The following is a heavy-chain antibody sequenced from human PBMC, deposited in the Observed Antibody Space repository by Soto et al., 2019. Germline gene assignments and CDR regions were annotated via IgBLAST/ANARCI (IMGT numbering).Heavy chain of an antibody. D-gene: IGHD1-26*01. CDR2: IYYSGST. CDR3: AREGGIVGATAADY. J-gene: IGHJ4*02. V-gene: IGHV4-31*03. CDR1: GGSISSGGYY. Sequence: QVQLQESGPGLVKPSQTLSLTCTVSGGSISSGGYYWSWIRQHPGKGLEWIGYIYYSGSTYYNPSLKSRVTISLDKSKNQSSLKLSSGTAADTAVYYCAREGGIVGATAADYWGQGTLVTVSS.